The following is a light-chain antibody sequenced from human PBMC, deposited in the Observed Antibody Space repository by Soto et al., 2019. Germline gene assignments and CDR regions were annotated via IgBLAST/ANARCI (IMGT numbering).Light chain of an antibody. V-gene: IGLV1-51*01. CDR2: DDN. CDR3: GTWDSSLSAGQ. J-gene: IGLJ2*01. Sequence: QSVLTQPPSVSAAPGQKVTISCSGSSSNIGNNSVSWYQQLPGAAPKLLIYDDNKRPSGIPDRFSGSKSGTSATLGITGLQTGDEADYYCGTWDSSLSAGQIGGGTKLTVL. CDR1: SSNIGNNS.